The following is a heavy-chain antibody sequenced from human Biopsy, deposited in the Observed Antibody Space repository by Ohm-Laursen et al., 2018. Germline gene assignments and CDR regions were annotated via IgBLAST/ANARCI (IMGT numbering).Heavy chain of an antibody. V-gene: IGHV1-18*01. Sequence: GASVTVSCTASGYTYTSYGISWVRQTPGQGPEWMGWISGYNGNTVYPQNHQGRVTLTTDTSTSTAYMELRSLRSDDTAIYYCAGGGSFLPSEYFQHWGQGTLVTVSS. D-gene: IGHD3-16*01. CDR1: GYTYTSYG. J-gene: IGHJ1*01. CDR2: ISGYNGNT. CDR3: AGGGSFLPSEYFQH.